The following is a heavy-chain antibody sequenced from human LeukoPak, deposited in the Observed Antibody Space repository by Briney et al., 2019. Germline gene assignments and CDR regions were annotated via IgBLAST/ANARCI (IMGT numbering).Heavy chain of an antibody. J-gene: IGHJ4*02. CDR2: INAGNGHT. Sequence: ASVKVSCKASGYTFSTYAIHWVRQATGQGLEWMGWINAGNGHTKYSQKLQGRVTITRDTSESTAYMELSSLRSEDTAIYYCAILRGTFNNWGQGNLVTVSS. D-gene: IGHD3-16*01. CDR3: AILRGTFNN. CDR1: GYTFSTYA. V-gene: IGHV1-3*01.